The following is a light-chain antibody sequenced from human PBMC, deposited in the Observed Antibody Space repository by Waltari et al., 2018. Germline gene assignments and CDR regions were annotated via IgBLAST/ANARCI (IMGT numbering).Light chain of an antibody. CDR1: HSFDWY. CDR3: QQRRSWPLT. CDR2: DTS. V-gene: IGKV3-11*01. Sequence: HSFDWYLSLYQQRPGQPPRLLIYDTSNRAPGIPARFSGSGSDTDFTLTISSLEPEDFAVYYCQQRRSWPLTFGGGTKVEIE. J-gene: IGKJ4*01.